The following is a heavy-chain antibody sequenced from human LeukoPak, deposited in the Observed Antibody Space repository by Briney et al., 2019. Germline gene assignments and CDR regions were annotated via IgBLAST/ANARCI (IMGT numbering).Heavy chain of an antibody. CDR2: IYPGDFDT. Sequence: GESLKISCKGSGYSFTSYWIGWVRQMPGKGLEWMGIIYPGDFDTRYSPSFQGQVTISADKSISTAYPQWSSLKASDTAMYYCARLLLPNWFDPWGQGTLVTVSS. CDR3: ARLLLPNWFDP. J-gene: IGHJ5*02. CDR1: GYSFTSYW. V-gene: IGHV5-51*01. D-gene: IGHD1-26*01.